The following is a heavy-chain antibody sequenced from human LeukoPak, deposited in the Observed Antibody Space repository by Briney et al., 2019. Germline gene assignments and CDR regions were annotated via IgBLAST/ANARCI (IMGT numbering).Heavy chain of an antibody. Sequence: SDTLSLTCAVSGYSITCSSWWGWIRQPPGKGLEWIGYIYHSGTTYYNPSLQSRVTMSVDTSKNQFSLKLSSVTAVDTAVYYCARKENVYYYFDYWGQGTLVTVSS. CDR2: IYHSGTT. CDR3: ARKENVYYYFDY. D-gene: IGHD3-10*01. J-gene: IGHJ4*02. V-gene: IGHV4-28*01. CDR1: GYSITCSSW.